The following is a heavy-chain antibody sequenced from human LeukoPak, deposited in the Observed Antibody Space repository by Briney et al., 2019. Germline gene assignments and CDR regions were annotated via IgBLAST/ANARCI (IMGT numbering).Heavy chain of an antibody. D-gene: IGHD3-10*01. J-gene: IGHJ4*02. V-gene: IGHV3-21*01. CDR1: GFTFSSYS. Sequence: GGSLRLSCAASGFTFSSYSMNWVRQAPGEGLEWVSSISSSSSYIYYADSVKGRFTISRDNAKNSLYLQMNSLRAEDTAVYYCAREHGSGSYDFDYWGQGTLVTVSS. CDR2: ISSSSSYI. CDR3: AREHGSGSYDFDY.